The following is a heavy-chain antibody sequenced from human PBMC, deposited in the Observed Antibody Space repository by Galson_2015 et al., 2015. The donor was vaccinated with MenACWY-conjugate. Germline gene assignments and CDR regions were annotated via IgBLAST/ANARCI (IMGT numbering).Heavy chain of an antibody. Sequence: INSDGSATSSADFVKGRFTISRDNAENTLYLQMNSLRVEDTAVYYCARVSYSYGEGGTYGMDVWGQGTTVTVSS. CDR3: ARVSYSYGEGGTYGMDV. V-gene: IGHV3-74*01. CDR2: INSDGSAT. D-gene: IGHD5-18*01. J-gene: IGHJ6*02.